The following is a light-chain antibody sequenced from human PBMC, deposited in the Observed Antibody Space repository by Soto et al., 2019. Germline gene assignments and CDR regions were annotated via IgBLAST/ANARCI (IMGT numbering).Light chain of an antibody. CDR3: AGWDDSLNGWV. V-gene: IGLV1-44*01. J-gene: IGLJ3*02. Sequence: QSVLTQPPSASGTPGQRVTISCSGSSSNIGSNTVSWYQQLPGTAPKHLIYRNNQRPSGVPDRFSGSKSGTSASLAISGLQSEDEADYYCAGWDDSLNGWVFGGGTQLTVL. CDR1: SSNIGSNT. CDR2: RNN.